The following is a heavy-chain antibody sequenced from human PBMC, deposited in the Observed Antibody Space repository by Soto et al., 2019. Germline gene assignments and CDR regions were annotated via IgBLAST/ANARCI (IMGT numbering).Heavy chain of an antibody. CDR3: ARVGGSGSYYGRDFDY. J-gene: IGHJ4*02. V-gene: IGHV4-31*02. CDR2: IYYSGST. Sequence: SETLSLTCTVSGGSISSGGYYWSWIRQHPGKGLEWIGYIYYSGSTYYNPSLKSRVTISVDTSKNQFSLKLSSVTAADTAVYYCARVGGSGSYYGRDFDYWGQGTLVTVSS. D-gene: IGHD3-10*01. CDR1: GGSISSGGYY.